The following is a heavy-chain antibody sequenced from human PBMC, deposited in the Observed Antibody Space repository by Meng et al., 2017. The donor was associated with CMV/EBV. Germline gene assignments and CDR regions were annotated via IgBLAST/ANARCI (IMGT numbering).Heavy chain of an antibody. D-gene: IGHD3-22*01. V-gene: IGHV3-15*01. CDR1: GFTFSNAW. CDR2: IKSKTDGGTT. CDR3: TSTIGYYYDSSGYYLDY. J-gene: IGHJ4*02. Sequence: GESLKISCAASGFTFSNAWMSLVRQAPGKGLEWVGRIKSKTDGGTTDYAAPVKGRFTISRDDSKNTLYLQMNSLITEDTAVYYCTSTIGYYYDSSGYYLDYWGQGTLVTVSS.